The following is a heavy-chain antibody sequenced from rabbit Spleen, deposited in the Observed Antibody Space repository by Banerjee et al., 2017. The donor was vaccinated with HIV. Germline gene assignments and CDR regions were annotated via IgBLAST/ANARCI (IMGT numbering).Heavy chain of an antibody. Sequence: QSLEESGGDLVKPGASLTLTCKASGFDLISNYYMCWVRQAPGKGLEWIACIYGGSSGSTWYATWAKGRFTISKTSSTTVTLQMTSLTAADTATYFCARDLVAVIGWNFNLWGPGTLVTVS. J-gene: IGHJ4*01. D-gene: IGHD1-1*01. CDR2: IYGGSSGST. V-gene: IGHV1S40*01. CDR1: GFDLISNYY. CDR3: ARDLVAVIGWNFNL.